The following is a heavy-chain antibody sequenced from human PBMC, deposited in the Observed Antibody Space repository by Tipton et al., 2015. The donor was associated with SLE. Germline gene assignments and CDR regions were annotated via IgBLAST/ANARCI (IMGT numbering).Heavy chain of an antibody. CDR3: AKDIYMGYSSSSVDY. CDR2: ISWNSGST. Sequence: SLRLSCEASGFTFTNFAMTWVRQAPGKGLEWVSGISWNSGSTDYADSVKGRFTISRDNAKNSLYLQMNSLRAEDTALYYCAKDIYMGYSSSSVDYWGQGTLVTVSS. V-gene: IGHV3-9*01. D-gene: IGHD6-13*01. J-gene: IGHJ4*02. CDR1: GFTFTNFA.